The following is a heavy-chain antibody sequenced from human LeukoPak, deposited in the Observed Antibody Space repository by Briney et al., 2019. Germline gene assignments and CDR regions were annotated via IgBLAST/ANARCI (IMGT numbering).Heavy chain of an antibody. J-gene: IGHJ4*02. D-gene: IGHD5-18*01. CDR1: GVSINTCCYY. V-gene: IGHV4-61*01. CDR3: ARGRSYGFDFDS. CDR2: KYYSGST. Sequence: PSETLSLTCDVSGVSINTCCYYWTWIRQPPGKGLEWIGYKYYSGSTRYNSSLRSRLTISLDSSRNQFSLRLTSVTAADTAVYYCARGRSYGFDFDSWGPGTLVIVSS.